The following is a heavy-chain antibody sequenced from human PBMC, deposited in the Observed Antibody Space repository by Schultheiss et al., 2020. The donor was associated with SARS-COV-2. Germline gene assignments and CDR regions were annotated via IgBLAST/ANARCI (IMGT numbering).Heavy chain of an antibody. CDR3: TTSRTIFGVVNYYMDV. CDR2: IKSKTDGGTT. J-gene: IGHJ6*03. CDR1: GFTFSNAW. Sequence: GGSLRLSCAASGFTFSNAWMSWVRQAPGKGLEWVGRIKSKTDGGTTDYAAPVKGRFTISRDDSKNTLYLQMNSLKTEDTAVYYCTTSRTIFGVVNYYMDVWGKGTTVTVSS. D-gene: IGHD3-3*01. V-gene: IGHV3-15*01.